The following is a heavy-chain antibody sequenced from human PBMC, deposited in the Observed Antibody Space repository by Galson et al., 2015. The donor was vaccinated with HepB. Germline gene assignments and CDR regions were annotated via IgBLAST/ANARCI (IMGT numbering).Heavy chain of an antibody. Sequence: SLRLSCAASGFTFSSYAMSWVRQAPGKGLEWVSAISGSGGSTYYADSVKGRFTISRDNSKNTLYLQMNSLRAEDTAVYYCAKGDYVIPLLDYWGQGTLVTVSS. CDR3: AKGDYVIPLLDY. CDR2: ISGSGGST. D-gene: IGHD4-17*01. V-gene: IGHV3-23*01. CDR1: GFTFSSYA. J-gene: IGHJ4*02.